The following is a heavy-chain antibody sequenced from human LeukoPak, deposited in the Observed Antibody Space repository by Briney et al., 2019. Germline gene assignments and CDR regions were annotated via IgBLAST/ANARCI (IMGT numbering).Heavy chain of an antibody. Sequence: SVKVSCKASGGTFSSYAISWVRQAPGQGLEWMGRIIPILGIANYAQKFQGRVTITADKSTSTAYMELSSLRSEDTAVYYCARGWFWDTRLFDYWGQGTLVTVSS. D-gene: IGHD3-10*01. CDR3: ARGWFWDTRLFDY. CDR1: GGTFSSYA. CDR2: IIPILGIA. J-gene: IGHJ4*02. V-gene: IGHV1-69*04.